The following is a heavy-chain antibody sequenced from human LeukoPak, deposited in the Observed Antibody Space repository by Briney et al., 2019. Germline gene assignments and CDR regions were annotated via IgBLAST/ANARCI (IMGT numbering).Heavy chain of an antibody. D-gene: IGHD3-22*01. Sequence: PSETLSLTCTVSGDSISNYFWSWIRQPPGKELEYIGSIYYSGSTNYNPSLKSRVTISADTSKNQLSLKLNSVTAADTAVYYCARHVPYDSSDYTLTYWGQGTLVTVSS. CDR1: GDSISNYF. CDR2: IYYSGST. V-gene: IGHV4-59*08. J-gene: IGHJ4*02. CDR3: ARHVPYDSSDYTLTY.